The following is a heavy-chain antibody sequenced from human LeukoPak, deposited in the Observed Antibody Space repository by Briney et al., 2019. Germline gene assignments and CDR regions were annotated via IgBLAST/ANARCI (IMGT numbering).Heavy chain of an antibody. CDR3: AKPYKYGVRDVHFDY. V-gene: IGHV3-30*18. Sequence: GGSLRLSCAASAFTFSSYGMHWVRQAPGKGLEWVAAISNDGRNEYYADSVKGRFTISRDNSKNTLYLQMNSLRAEDTAVYYCAKPYKYGVRDVHFDYWGQGTLVTVSS. CDR1: AFTFSSYG. CDR2: ISNDGRNE. J-gene: IGHJ4*02. D-gene: IGHD5-24*01.